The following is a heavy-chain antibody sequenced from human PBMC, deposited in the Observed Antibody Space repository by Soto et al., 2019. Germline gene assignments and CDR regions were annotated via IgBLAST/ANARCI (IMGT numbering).Heavy chain of an antibody. Sequence: TLSLTCTVSGGSISSGGYYWSWIRQHPGKGLEWIGYIYYSGSTYYNPSLKSRVTISVDTSKNQFSLKLSSVTAADTAVYYCASNRRLKCSSTSCYSYYYYGMDVWGQGTTVTVSS. CDR2: IYYSGST. V-gene: IGHV4-31*03. CDR3: ASNRRLKCSSTSCYSYYYYGMDV. D-gene: IGHD2-2*01. J-gene: IGHJ6*02. CDR1: GGSISSGGYY.